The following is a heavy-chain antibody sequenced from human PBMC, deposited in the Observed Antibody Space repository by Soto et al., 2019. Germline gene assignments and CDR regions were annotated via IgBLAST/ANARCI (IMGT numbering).Heavy chain of an antibody. D-gene: IGHD3-9*01. Sequence: EVQLVESGGGLVQPGGSLKLSCAASGFTFSGSAMHWVRQASGKGLEWVGRIRSKANNYATAYAASVKGRFTTSRDDSKDTAYLQMSSLNIEDTAGYYCTYFVAAAVVDYWGQGTLVTVSS. J-gene: IGHJ4*02. CDR3: TYFVAAAVVDY. CDR1: GFTFSGSA. CDR2: IRSKANNYAT. V-gene: IGHV3-73*02.